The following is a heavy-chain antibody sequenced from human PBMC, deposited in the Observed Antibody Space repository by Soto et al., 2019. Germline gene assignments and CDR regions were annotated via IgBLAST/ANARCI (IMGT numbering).Heavy chain of an antibody. D-gene: IGHD3-22*01. CDR3: ARDLGHYSRGASYFDY. CDR1: GFPFSSFG. V-gene: IGHV3-33*01. CDR2: IWYDGSQR. J-gene: IGHJ4*02. Sequence: VGALRLSCAASGFPFSSFGFHWCRPAPVKGLEWVAVIWYDGSQRYYADSVKGRFIISRDDSKNTLYLQINSLGSEDTAVYYCARDLGHYSRGASYFDYWGQGTLVTVSS.